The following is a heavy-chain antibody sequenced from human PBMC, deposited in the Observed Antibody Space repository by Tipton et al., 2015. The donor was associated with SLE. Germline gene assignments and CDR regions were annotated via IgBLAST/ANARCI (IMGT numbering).Heavy chain of an antibody. V-gene: IGHV3-7*01. J-gene: IGHJ4*02. CDR1: GLTSSNHA. CDR3: ASGHCSSTSCANSFSDY. D-gene: IGHD2-2*01. CDR2: IKQDGSEK. Sequence: SLRLSCEDSGLTSSNHAMSWVRQAPGKGLEWVANIKQDGSEKYYVDSVKGRFTISRDNANNSLYLQMNSLRAEDTAVYYCASGHCSSTSCANSFSDYWGQGTLVTVSS.